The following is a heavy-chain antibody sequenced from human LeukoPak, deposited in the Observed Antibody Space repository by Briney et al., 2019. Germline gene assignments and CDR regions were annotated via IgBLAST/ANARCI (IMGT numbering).Heavy chain of an antibody. CDR2: IYTSGST. D-gene: IGHD6-6*01. V-gene: IGHV4-4*07. CDR3: ARESIAARLYDY. Sequence: SETLSLTCTVSGGSISSYYWSWIRQPAGKGLEWIGRIYTSGSTNNNPSLKSRVTMSVDTSKNQFSLKLSSVTAADTAVYYCARESIAARLYDYWGQGTLVTVSS. J-gene: IGHJ4*02. CDR1: GGSISSYY.